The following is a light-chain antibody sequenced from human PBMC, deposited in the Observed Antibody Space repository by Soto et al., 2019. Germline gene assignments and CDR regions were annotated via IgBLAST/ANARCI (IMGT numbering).Light chain of an antibody. V-gene: IGKV1-8*01. Sequence: AIRMTQSPSSFSASTGDRVTITCRASQGISSYLAWYQQKPGKAPKLLIYAASTLQSGVPSRFSGSGSGTDFTLTISSLQSEDSAVYFCQQYANWPKTFGQGTKVDIK. J-gene: IGKJ1*01. CDR3: QQYANWPKT. CDR2: AAS. CDR1: QGISSY.